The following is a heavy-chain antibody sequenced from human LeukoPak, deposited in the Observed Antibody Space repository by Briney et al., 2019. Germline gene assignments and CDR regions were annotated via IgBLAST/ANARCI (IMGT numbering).Heavy chain of an antibody. J-gene: IGHJ4*02. Sequence: SVKVSCKAFGGTFSSYTISWVRQAPGQGLEWMGRIIPILGTANYAQKFQGRVTITADKSTRTAYMELSSQRTRDKAVHYLVINHYYDSSLVYYFDYWGERTLVTVSS. V-gene: IGHV1-69*08. CDR2: IIPILGTA. D-gene: IGHD3-22*01. CDR1: GGTFSSYT. CDR3: VINHYYDSSLVYYFDY.